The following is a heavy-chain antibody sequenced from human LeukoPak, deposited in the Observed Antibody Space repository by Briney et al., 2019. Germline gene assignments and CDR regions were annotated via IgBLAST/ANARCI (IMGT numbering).Heavy chain of an antibody. D-gene: IGHD2-21*02. Sequence: GGSLRLSCAASGFTFSNYDMHWVRQATGKGLEWVSGIGPAGDTYYPGSVKGRFTISRENAKNSLYLQMNSLRAGDTAVYYCARGGGDPPHYFDYWGQGTLVTVSS. J-gene: IGHJ4*02. CDR3: ARGGGDPPHYFDY. V-gene: IGHV3-13*01. CDR2: IGPAGDT. CDR1: GFTFSNYD.